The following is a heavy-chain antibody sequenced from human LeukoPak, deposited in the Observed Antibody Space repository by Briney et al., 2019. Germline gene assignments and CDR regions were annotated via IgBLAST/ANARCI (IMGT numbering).Heavy chain of an antibody. CDR3: ARGETVAGRFDY. D-gene: IGHD6-19*01. CDR2: IYSGGST. CDR1: GLTVSSTY. Sequence: GGSLRLSCAASGLTVSSTYMSWVRQAPGKGLEWVSVIYSGGSTYYADSVKGRFTISRDNSKNTLYLQMNSLRAEDTAVYYCARGETVAGRFDYWGQGTLVTVSS. J-gene: IGHJ4*02. V-gene: IGHV3-53*01.